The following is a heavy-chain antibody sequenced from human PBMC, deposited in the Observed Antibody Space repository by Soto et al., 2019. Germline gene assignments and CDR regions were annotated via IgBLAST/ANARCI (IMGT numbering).Heavy chain of an antibody. CDR3: AKDSRSGHDY. Sequence: GGSRRLSFAASGFTFSSYAMSWFRRAPGKGLEWVSAISGSGGSTYDADSVKGRFTISRDNSKNTLYLQMNSLRAEATAVSYCAKDSRSGHDYWGQGTLVTVSS. D-gene: IGHD6-19*01. CDR1: GFTFSSYA. CDR2: ISGSGGST. J-gene: IGHJ4*02. V-gene: IGHV3-23*01.